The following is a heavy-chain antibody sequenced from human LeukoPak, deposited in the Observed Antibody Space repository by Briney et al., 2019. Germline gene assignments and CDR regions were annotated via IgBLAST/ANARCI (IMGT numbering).Heavy chain of an antibody. CDR1: GFSFSTYG. J-gene: IGHJ3*02. CDR3: AKDLRQWLIKSVPFDM. D-gene: IGHD3-22*01. Sequence: GGSLRLSCAASGFSFSTYGMHWVRQAPGKGLEWVAVIWYDGNNKYYGDSVKGRFTISRDNSNNTLYLQMNSLRAEDTAVYYCAKDLRQWLIKSVPFDMWGQGTMVTVSS. V-gene: IGHV3-33*03. CDR2: IWYDGNNK.